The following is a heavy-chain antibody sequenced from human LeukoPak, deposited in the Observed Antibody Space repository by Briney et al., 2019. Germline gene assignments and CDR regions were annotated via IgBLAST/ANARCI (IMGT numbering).Heavy chain of an antibody. CDR2: IYCSGST. CDR3: ATLNYYGSGSYEDY. CDR1: GGSISSYY. J-gene: IGHJ4*02. Sequence: NPSETLSLTCTVSGGSISSYYWSWIRQPPGKGLEWIGYIYCSGSTNYNPSLKSRVTISVDTSKNQFSLKLSSVTAADTAVYYCATLNYYGSGSYEDYWGQGTLVTVSS. V-gene: IGHV4-59*08. D-gene: IGHD3-10*01.